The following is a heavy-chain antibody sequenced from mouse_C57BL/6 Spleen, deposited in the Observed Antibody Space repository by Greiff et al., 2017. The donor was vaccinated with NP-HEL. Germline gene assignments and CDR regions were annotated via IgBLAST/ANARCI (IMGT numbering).Heavy chain of an antibody. V-gene: IGHV1-59*01. D-gene: IGHD1-1*01. Sequence: VQLQQPGAGLVRPGTSVKLSCKASGYTFTSYWMHWVKQRPGQGLEWIGVIDPSDSYTNYNQKFKGKATLTVDTSSSTAYMQLSSLTSEDSAVYYCARAYGSSSYYFDYWGQGTTLTVSS. J-gene: IGHJ2*01. CDR1: GYTFTSYW. CDR3: ARAYGSSSYYFDY. CDR2: IDPSDSYT.